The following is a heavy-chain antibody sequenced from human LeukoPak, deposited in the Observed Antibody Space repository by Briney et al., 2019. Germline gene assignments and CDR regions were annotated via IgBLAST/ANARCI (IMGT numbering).Heavy chain of an antibody. CDR2: IRYDGSNK. CDR1: AFTVSSYG. J-gene: IGHJ4*02. V-gene: IGHV3-30*02. Sequence: GGSLRLSWAASAFTVSSYGMHCVRQAPGKGLEWVAFIRYDGSNKYYADFVKGRFTISRDNSKNTLYLQMNSMRAEDTAVYYCANGRYFDYWGQGTLVTVSS. CDR3: ANGRYFDY.